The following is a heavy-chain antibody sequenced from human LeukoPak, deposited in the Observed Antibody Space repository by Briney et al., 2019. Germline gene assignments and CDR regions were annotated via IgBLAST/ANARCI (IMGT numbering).Heavy chain of an antibody. CDR3: ATRQSELPNYYYYYMDV. CDR1: GGTFSSYA. CDR2: IIPIFGTA. V-gene: IGHV1-69*06. D-gene: IGHD1-26*01. Sequence: ASVKVSCKASGGTFSSYAISWVRQAPGQGPEWMGGIIPIFGTANYAQKFQGRVTITADKSTSTAYMELSSLRSEDTAVYHCATRQSELPNYYYYYMDVWGKGTTVTISS. J-gene: IGHJ6*03.